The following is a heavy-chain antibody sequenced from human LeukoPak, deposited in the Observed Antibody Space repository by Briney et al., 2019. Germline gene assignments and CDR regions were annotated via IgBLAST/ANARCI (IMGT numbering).Heavy chain of an antibody. J-gene: IGHJ6*03. CDR2: INHSGSI. V-gene: IGHV4-34*01. CDR1: GGSFSGYF. CDR3: ARDRISKGRSPYYYYMDV. Sequence: PSETLSLTCAVYGGSFSGYFWSWIRQPPGKGLEWIGEINHSGSINYNPSLKSRVTISVDTSKSQFSLKLSSVTAADTAVYYCARDRISKGRSPYYYYMDVWGKGTTVTISS. D-gene: IGHD2/OR15-2a*01.